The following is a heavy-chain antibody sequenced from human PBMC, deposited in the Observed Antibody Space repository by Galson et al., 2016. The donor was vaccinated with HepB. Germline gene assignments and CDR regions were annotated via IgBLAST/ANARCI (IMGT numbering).Heavy chain of an antibody. CDR2: LSRSGGSR. CDR3: AKDGDVDYYDSTGYQIYY. J-gene: IGHJ4*02. CDR1: GFTFSDHY. D-gene: IGHD3-22*01. V-gene: IGHV3-23*01. Sequence: SLRLSCAASGFTFSDHYMDWVRQPPGKGLEWVSSLSRSGGSRYYADSAKGRFTISRDDFKNTVYLQMNTLRAEDLAVYYCAKDGDVDYYDSTGYQIYYWGLGTLVTVSS.